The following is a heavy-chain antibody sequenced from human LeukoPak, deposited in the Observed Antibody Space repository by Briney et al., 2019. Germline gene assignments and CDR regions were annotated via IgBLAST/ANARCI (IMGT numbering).Heavy chain of an antibody. D-gene: IGHD3-10*01. V-gene: IGHV4-4*07. J-gene: IGHJ5*02. CDR3: ARESTRYGSGNYNWFDR. CDR1: GDSMRNYY. CDR2: IYRSGTT. Sequence: SETLSLTCTVSGDSMRNYYWAWIRQSAGKGLEWVGRIYRSGTTNYSPSLHSRVTTSIDTSQNYFSLKLTSVTAADTAVYYCARESTRYGSGNYNWFDRWGQGTLVTVSS.